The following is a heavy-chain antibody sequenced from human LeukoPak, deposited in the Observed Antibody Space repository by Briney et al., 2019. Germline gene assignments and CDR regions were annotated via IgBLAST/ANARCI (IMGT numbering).Heavy chain of an antibody. CDR3: AFVPSSGYNPDY. CDR2: INPNSGGT. CDR1: GYTFTGYY. Sequence: ASVKVSCKASGYTFTGYYMHWVRQAPGQGLEWMEWINPNSGGTNYAQKFQGRVTMTRDTSISTAYMELSRLRSDDTAVYYCAFVPSSGYNPDYWGQGTLVTVSS. V-gene: IGHV1-2*02. D-gene: IGHD3-22*01. J-gene: IGHJ4*02.